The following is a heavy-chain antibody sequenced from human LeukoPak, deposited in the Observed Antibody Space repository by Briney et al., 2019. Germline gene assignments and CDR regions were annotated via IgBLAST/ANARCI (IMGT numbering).Heavy chain of an antibody. J-gene: IGHJ4*02. CDR3: ARLDSNSLDY. Sequence: GESLKLSCKGSGYSFTTYWIGWVRQMPGKGLELMGIISPDDSRTRYSPSFQGHVTISADKTISTAFLQWSSLKASDTAMYYCARLDSNSLDYWGQGTLVTVSS. CDR2: ISPDDSRT. V-gene: IGHV5-51*01. D-gene: IGHD1-1*01. CDR1: GYSFTTYW.